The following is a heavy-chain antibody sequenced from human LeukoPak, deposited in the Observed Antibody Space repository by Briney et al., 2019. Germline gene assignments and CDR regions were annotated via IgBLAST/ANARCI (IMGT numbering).Heavy chain of an antibody. CDR1: GGSISSSSYY. CDR3: AKVTIFSLTTDY. Sequence: PSETLSLTCTVSGGSISSSSYYWGWIRQPPGKGLEWIGSIYYSGSTYYNPSLKSRVTISVDTPKNQFSLKLSSVTAADTAVYYCAKVTIFSLTTDYWGQGTLVTVSS. V-gene: IGHV4-39*01. J-gene: IGHJ4*02. D-gene: IGHD3-9*01. CDR2: IYYSGST.